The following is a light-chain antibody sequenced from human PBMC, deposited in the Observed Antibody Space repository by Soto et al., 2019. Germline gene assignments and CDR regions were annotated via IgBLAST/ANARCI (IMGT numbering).Light chain of an antibody. Sequence: EIVLTQSPGTLSLSPGERATLSCRASQSLSDNYLAWYHQKPGQAPRLLIYEASTRASGTPDRFSGSGSGTDFTLTISRLEPEDFAVYYCQHYGGLPRTFGQGTKVEV. V-gene: IGKV3-20*01. J-gene: IGKJ1*01. CDR1: QSLSDNY. CDR3: QHYGGLPRT. CDR2: EAS.